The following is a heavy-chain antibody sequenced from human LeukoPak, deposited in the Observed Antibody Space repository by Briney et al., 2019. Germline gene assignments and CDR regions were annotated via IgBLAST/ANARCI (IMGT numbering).Heavy chain of an antibody. V-gene: IGHV3-23*01. CDR3: ARGFCSSTSCYQGPFDY. Sequence: GGSLRLSCAASGFTFSSYAMSWVRQAPGKGLEWVSAISGSGGSTYYADSVKGRFTISRDNSKNTLYLQMNSLRAEDTAVYYCARGFCSSTSCYQGPFDYWGQGTLVTVSS. J-gene: IGHJ4*02. CDR2: ISGSGGST. D-gene: IGHD2-2*01. CDR1: GFTFSSYA.